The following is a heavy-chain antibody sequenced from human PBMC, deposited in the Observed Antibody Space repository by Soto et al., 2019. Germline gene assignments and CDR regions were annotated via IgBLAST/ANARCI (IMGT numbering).Heavy chain of an antibody. Sequence: QVQLVQSGAEVKKPGALVKVSCKASGYTFTSYGISWVRQAPGQGLEWMGWISAYNGNTNNAQKLQGRVTMTTDTPTRPAYMELRSLRSDDTAVYYCARESSGRCHAYWGQGTLVTVSS. V-gene: IGHV1-18*01. D-gene: IGHD2-2*01. CDR2: ISAYNGNT. CDR3: ARESSGRCHAY. CDR1: GYTFTSYG. J-gene: IGHJ4*02.